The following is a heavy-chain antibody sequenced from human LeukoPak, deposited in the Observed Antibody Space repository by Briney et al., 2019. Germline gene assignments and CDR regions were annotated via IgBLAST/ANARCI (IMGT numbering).Heavy chain of an antibody. J-gene: IGHJ4*02. CDR1: GFTFSSYL. CDR3: ARGRWLQLEYYFDY. Sequence: GGSLRLSCAASGFTFSSYLMHWVRQAPGKGRLWVSRINSDGSSTSYADSVKGRLTISRDNAKNTLYLQMNSLRAEDTAVYYCARGRWLQLEYYFDYWGQGTLVTVSS. V-gene: IGHV3-74*01. D-gene: IGHD5-24*01. CDR2: INSDGSST.